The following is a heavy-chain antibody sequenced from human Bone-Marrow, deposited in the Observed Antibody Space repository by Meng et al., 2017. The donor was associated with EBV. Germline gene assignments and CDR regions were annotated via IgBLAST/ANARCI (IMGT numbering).Heavy chain of an antibody. CDR2: IIPMFGAP. J-gene: IGHJ4*02. CDR3: ARESGRGYRSDY. D-gene: IGHD3-10*01. V-gene: IGHV1-69*01. Sequence: QVQVEQSGAEVKKPGSSVKVSCKASGGTFRNSAISWVRQAPGQGLEWMGGIIPMFGAPDYAQRFQDRVTITADESTSTVYMELNSLRSEDTAVYYCARESGRGYRSDYWGQGTLVTVSS. CDR1: GGTFRNSA.